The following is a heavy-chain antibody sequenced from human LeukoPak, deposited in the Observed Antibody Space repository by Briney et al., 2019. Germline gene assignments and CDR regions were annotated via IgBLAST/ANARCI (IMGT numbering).Heavy chain of an antibody. CDR2: ISSSGSTI. J-gene: IGHJ4*02. V-gene: IGHV3-48*03. D-gene: IGHD6-19*01. Sequence: GGSLRLSCAASGFTFSSYEMNWVRQAPGKGREWVSYISSSGSTIYYADSVKGRFTISRDNAKNSLYLQMNSPRAEDTAVYYCARSIAVAGSPSDYWGQGTLVTVSS. CDR1: GFTFSSYE. CDR3: ARSIAVAGSPSDY.